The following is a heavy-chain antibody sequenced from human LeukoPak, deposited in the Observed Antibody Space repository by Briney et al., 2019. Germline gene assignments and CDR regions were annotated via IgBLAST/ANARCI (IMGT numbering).Heavy chain of an antibody. Sequence: ASVKVSCKASGGTFSSYAISWVRQAPGQGLEWMGGIIPIFGTANYAQKFQGRVTITADKSTSTAYMELSSLRSEDTAVYYCASHCSSTSCPRRADYWGQGTLVTVSS. V-gene: IGHV1-69*06. J-gene: IGHJ4*02. D-gene: IGHD2-2*01. CDR2: IIPIFGTA. CDR3: ASHCSSTSCPRRADY. CDR1: GGTFSSYA.